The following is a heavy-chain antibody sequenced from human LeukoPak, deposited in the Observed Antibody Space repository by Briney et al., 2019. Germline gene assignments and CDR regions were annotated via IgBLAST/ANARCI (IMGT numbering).Heavy chain of an antibody. CDR3: ARTPVVGATRTIDY. J-gene: IGHJ4*02. D-gene: IGHD1-26*01. CDR1: GFTFSSYS. CDR2: ISSSSSTI. V-gene: IGHV3-48*01. Sequence: GGSLRLSCAASGFTFSSYSMNWVLQPPRKGLQWVSYISSSSSTIYYADSVKGRFTISRDNAKNSLYLQMNSLRAEDTAVYYCARTPVVGATRTIDYWGQGTLVTVSS.